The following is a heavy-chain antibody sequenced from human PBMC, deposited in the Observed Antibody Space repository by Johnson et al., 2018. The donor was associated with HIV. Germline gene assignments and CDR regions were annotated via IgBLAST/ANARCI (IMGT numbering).Heavy chain of an antibody. J-gene: IGHJ3*02. CDR1: GVTFNNAW. CDR3: ARGHYYDTGHDAFDI. Sequence: AAGGVTFNNAWMSWVRQAPGKGLEWVGRIKSKTDGATTDYAAPVKGRFTISRDDSKNTLYLQMNSLRAEDTAVYYCARGHYYDTGHDAFDIWGQGTMVTVSS. V-gene: IGHV3-15*01. D-gene: IGHD3-22*01. CDR2: IKSKTDGATT.